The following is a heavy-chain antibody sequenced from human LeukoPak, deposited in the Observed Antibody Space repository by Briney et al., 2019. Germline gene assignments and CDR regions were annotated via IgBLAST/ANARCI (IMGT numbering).Heavy chain of an antibody. CDR2: IYYSGST. Sequence: SETLSHTCTVSGGSISSYYWSWIRQPPGKGLEWTGYIYYSGSTNYNPSLKSRVTISVDTSKNQFSLKLSSVTAADTAVYYCARTNAFDIWGQGTMVTVSS. CDR3: ARTNAFDI. J-gene: IGHJ3*02. V-gene: IGHV4-59*01. CDR1: GGSISSYY.